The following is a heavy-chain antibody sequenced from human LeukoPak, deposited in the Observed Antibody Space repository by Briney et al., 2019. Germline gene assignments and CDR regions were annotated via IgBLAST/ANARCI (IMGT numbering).Heavy chain of an antibody. V-gene: IGHV3-23*01. CDR3: AKRDSSGSYPYYFDF. CDR1: GFTFGTHA. D-gene: IGHD3-22*01. CDR2: IGGSDGTT. Sequence: PGGSLRLSCVASGFTFGTHAMSWVRLAPGKGLEWVSAIGGSDGTTYYADSVKGRFTISRDNSKDTLYLQMDSLRVEDTATYYCAKRDSSGSYPYYFDFWGQGTLVIVSS. J-gene: IGHJ4*02.